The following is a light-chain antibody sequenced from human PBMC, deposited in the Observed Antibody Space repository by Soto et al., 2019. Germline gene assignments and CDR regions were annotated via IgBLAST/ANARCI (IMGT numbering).Light chain of an antibody. J-gene: IGLJ1*01. CDR3: SSYTSSSTLLYV. V-gene: IGLV2-14*01. Sequence: QSVLTQPASVSGYPGQSITISCTGTCSDVGGYNYVSWYQQHPGKAPKLMIYDVSNRPSGVSNRFSGSKSGNTASLTISGLQAEDEADYYCSSYTSSSTLLYVFGTGTKVTVL. CDR1: CSDVGGYNY. CDR2: DVS.